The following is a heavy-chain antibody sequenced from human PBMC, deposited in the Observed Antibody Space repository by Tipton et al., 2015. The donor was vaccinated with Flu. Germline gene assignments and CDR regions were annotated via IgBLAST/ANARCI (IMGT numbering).Heavy chain of an antibody. V-gene: IGHV3-23*01. Sequence: SLRLSCAASGFTFSSYAMSWVRQAPGKGLDWVLAISGSGGGPYYADSVKGRFTISRDNSKNMLYLQMNSLRAEDTAVYYCAKRRDSSGLTYYFDFWGRGTLVTVSS. J-gene: IGHJ4*02. D-gene: IGHD6-19*01. CDR1: GFTFSSYA. CDR2: ISGSGGGP. CDR3: AKRRDSSGLTYYFDF.